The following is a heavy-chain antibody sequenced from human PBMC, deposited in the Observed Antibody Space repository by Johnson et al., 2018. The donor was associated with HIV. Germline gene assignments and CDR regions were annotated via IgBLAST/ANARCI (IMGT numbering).Heavy chain of an antibody. V-gene: IGHV3-30*02. CDR3: AKDRTSAQSAFDI. CDR1: GFTFSSYA. CDR2: IRYDGSNK. Sequence: QVQLVESGGGVVQPGRSLRLSCAASGFTFSSYAMHWVRQAPGKGLEWVAFIRYDGSNKYYADSVKGRFTISRDNSKNTLYLQMNSLRAEDTAVYYCAKDRTSAQSAFDIWGQGTMVTVSS. J-gene: IGHJ3*02. D-gene: IGHD1-1*01.